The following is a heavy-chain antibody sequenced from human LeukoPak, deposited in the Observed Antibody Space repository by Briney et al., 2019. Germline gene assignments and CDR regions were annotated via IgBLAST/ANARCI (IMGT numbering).Heavy chain of an antibody. J-gene: IGHJ2*01. V-gene: IGHV4-4*02. D-gene: IGHD2-15*01. CDR1: GGSISSSNW. CDR3: ARANHVVVAATHWYFDL. CDR2: IYHSGST. Sequence: SGTLSLTCAVSGGSISSSNWWSWVRQPPGKGLEWIGEIYHSGSTNYNPSLKSRVTISVDKSKNQFSLKLSSVTAADTAVYYCARANHVVVAATHWYFDLWGRGTLVTVSS.